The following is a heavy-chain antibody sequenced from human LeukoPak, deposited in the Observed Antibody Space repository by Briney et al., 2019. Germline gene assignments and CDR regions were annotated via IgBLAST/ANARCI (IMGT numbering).Heavy chain of an antibody. Sequence: GGSLRLSCAASGFTFSSYGMHWVRQAPGKGLEWVAFIRYDGSNKYYADSVKGRFTISRDNSKNTLYLQMNSLRAEDTAVYYCAKALEIFGVVSHSIDYWGQGTLVTVSS. J-gene: IGHJ4*02. V-gene: IGHV3-30*02. CDR3: AKALEIFGVVSHSIDY. D-gene: IGHD3-3*01. CDR1: GFTFSSYG. CDR2: IRYDGSNK.